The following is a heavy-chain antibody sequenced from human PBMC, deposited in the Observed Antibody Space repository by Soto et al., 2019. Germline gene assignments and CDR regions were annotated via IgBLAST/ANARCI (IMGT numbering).Heavy chain of an antibody. J-gene: IGHJ4*02. CDR2: ISYDGSNK. CDR1: GFTFSSYA. Sequence: QVQLVESGGGVVQPERSLRLSCAASGFTFSSYAMHWVRQAPGKGLEWVAVISYDGSNKYYADSVKGRFTISRDNSKNTLYLQMNSLRAEDTAVYYCARGPGRGYSYAFYWGKGTLVTVSS. D-gene: IGHD5-18*01. V-gene: IGHV3-30-3*01. CDR3: ARGPGRGYSYAFY.